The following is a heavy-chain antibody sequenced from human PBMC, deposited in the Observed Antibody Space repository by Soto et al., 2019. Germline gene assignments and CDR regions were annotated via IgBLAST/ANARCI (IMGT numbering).Heavy chain of an antibody. CDR1: GFSFSTFA. J-gene: IGHJ5*02. V-gene: IGHV3-23*01. Sequence: GGSLRLSCAASGFSFSTFAMTWVRQAPGKGLEWVSTIISTGISTYYADSVKGRFTISRANSKNTLYLQMNSLRAEDSAVYYCAKGNYGDYGGFDPWGQGTLVTVSS. CDR2: IISTGIST. D-gene: IGHD4-17*01. CDR3: AKGNYGDYGGFDP.